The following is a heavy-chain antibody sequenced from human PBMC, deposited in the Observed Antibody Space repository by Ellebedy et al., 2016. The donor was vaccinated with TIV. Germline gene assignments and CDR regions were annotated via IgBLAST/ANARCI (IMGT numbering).Heavy chain of an antibody. V-gene: IGHV4-39*01. J-gene: IGHJ4*02. CDR3: ATVYSSGYLFDY. CDR2: LHYSGST. CDR1: GGSISTYSYY. Sequence: GSLRLXXTVSGGSISTYSYYWGWFRQPPGKGLEWMGSLHYSGSTYSNPSLKSRVTISVDTSKNQFSLKLSSVTAADTAVYYCATVYSSGYLFDYWGQGTLVTVSS. D-gene: IGHD3-22*01.